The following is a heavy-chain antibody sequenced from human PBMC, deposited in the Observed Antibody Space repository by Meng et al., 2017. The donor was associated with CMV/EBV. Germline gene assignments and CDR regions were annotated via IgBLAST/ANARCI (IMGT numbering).Heavy chain of an antibody. Sequence: SETLSLTCTVSGGSISSSSYYWGWIRQPPGKGLEWIGSIYYSGSTYYNPSLKSRVTISVDTSKNQVSLKLSSVTAADTAVYYCARLRIAVAGDFDYWGQGTLVTVSS. CDR3: ARLRIAVAGDFDY. CDR1: GGSISSSSYY. V-gene: IGHV4-39*01. CDR2: IYYSGST. D-gene: IGHD6-19*01. J-gene: IGHJ4*02.